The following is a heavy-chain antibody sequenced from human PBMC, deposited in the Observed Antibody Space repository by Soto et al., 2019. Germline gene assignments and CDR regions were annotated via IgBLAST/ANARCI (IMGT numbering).Heavy chain of an antibody. D-gene: IGHD3-3*01. Sequence: ASVKVSCKASGYTFTSYAMHWVRQAPGQRLEWMGWINAGNGNTKYSQKFQGRVTITRDTSASTAYMELSSLRSEDTAVYYCARGHDFWSGYFDYYYYGMDVWGQGTTVTVSS. CDR1: GYTFTSYA. CDR3: ARGHDFWSGYFDYYYYGMDV. J-gene: IGHJ6*02. CDR2: INAGNGNT. V-gene: IGHV1-3*01.